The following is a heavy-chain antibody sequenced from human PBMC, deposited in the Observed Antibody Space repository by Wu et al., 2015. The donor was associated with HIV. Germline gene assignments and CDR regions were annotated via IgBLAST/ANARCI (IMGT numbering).Heavy chain of an antibody. D-gene: IGHD3-16*01. V-gene: IGHV1-46*01. J-gene: IGHJ5*02. CDR1: GYTFTSYY. CDR3: AVLYNIAPVMAILDT. CDR2: INPSGGST. Sequence: QVQLVQSGAEVKKPGASVKVSCKASGYTFTSYYMHWVRQAPGQGLEWMGIINPSGGSTNYAQKFQGRVTMTRDTSTSTVYMELSSLRSEDTAVYYCAVLYNIAPVMAILDTWGQGTLVTVSS.